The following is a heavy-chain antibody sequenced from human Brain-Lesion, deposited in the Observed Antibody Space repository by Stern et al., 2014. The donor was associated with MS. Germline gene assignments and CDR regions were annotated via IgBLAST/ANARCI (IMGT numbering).Heavy chain of an antibody. CDR1: GYIFTGYY. CDR3: ARDQRGITIFGVVTDYYYLGMDV. V-gene: IGHV1-2*02. D-gene: IGHD3-3*01. J-gene: IGHJ6*02. CDR2: INPNTGGP. Sequence: VQLVESGAEVKKPGASVKVSCKTSGYIFTGYYIHWVRQAPGQGLEWMAWINPNTGGPKYAQKFQGRVKMSRDTSISTAYVELSSLTSDDTAVYYCARDQRGITIFGVVTDYYYLGMDVWGQGTTVTVSS.